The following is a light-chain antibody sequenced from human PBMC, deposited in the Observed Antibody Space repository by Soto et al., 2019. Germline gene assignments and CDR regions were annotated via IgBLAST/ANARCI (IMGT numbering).Light chain of an antibody. J-gene: IGKJ4*01. V-gene: IGKV4-1*01. CDR1: QSVLYSSNNKNY. Sequence: DIVMTQSPDSLAVSLGERATINCKSSQSVLYSSNNKNYLAWYQQKPGQPPKLLIYWASTRESGVPDRFSGSGSGTDSTLTISSLQAEDGAVYYCQQYYSTPLTFGGGTKVEIK. CDR2: WAS. CDR3: QQYYSTPLT.